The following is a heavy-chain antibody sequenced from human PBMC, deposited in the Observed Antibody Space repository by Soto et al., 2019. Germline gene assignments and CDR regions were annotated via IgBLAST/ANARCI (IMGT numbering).Heavy chain of an antibody. D-gene: IGHD4-17*01. J-gene: IGHJ6*01. V-gene: IGHV3-30-3*01. CDR3: ARDHYASYYYYGMDV. CDR1: GFTFSSYA. CDR2: ISYDGSNK. Sequence: QVQLVESGGGVVQPGRSLRLSCAASGFTFSSYAMHWVRQAPGKGLEWVAVISYDGSNKNYADSVKGRFTISRDNSKNTLYLQMNSLRAEDTAVYYCARDHYASYYYYGMDVW.